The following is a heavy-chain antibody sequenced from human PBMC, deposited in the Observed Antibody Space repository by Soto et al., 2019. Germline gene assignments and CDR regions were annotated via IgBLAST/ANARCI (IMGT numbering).Heavy chain of an antibody. D-gene: IGHD3-22*01. CDR3: ARIMIVTGGEAFDI. J-gene: IGHJ3*02. CDR2: ISSSSSTI. CDR1: GFTFRSYS. V-gene: IGHV3-48*02. Sequence: GSLRRACSASGFTFRSYSMNGVRQAPGKGLEWISYISSSSSTISYGDSVKGRFAISRDNARNSLSLQMNSLRDEDTAVYYCARIMIVTGGEAFDIWGQGTMVTV.